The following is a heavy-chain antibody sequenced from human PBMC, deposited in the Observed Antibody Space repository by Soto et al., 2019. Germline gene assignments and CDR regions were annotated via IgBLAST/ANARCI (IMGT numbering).Heavy chain of an antibody. CDR3: ATSTGSGYRPFDS. CDR1: GDTFNFYT. V-gene: IGHV1-69*02. Sequence: QVQLVQSGADVQRPGSSVRVSCKASGDTFNFYTINWVRQAPGQGLQWMGRINPILSMSNYTPRFLGRVTRDADKSTSTGYMEMSSLRSEDTAMYYCATSTGSGYRPFDSWGQGALVTFSS. D-gene: IGHD3-10*01. CDR2: INPILSMS. J-gene: IGHJ4*02.